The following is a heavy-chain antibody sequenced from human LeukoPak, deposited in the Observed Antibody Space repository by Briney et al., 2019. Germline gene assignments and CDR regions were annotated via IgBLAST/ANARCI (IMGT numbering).Heavy chain of an antibody. CDR3: ARGRYYDSSGYYYHWFDP. D-gene: IGHD3-22*01. CDR2: IYYNGSA. CDR1: GGSIRSYY. V-gene: IGHV4-59*01. Sequence: SETLSLTGTVSGGSIRSYYWSWIRQPPGKGLEWIGYIYYNGSANYNPSLKSRVTISVDTSKNQFSLKLSSVTAADTAVYYCARGRYYDSSGYYYHWFDPWGQGTLVTVSS. J-gene: IGHJ5*02.